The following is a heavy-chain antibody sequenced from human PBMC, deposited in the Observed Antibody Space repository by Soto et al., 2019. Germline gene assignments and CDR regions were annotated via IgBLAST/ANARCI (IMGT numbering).Heavy chain of an antibody. CDR2: ISGSGGST. CDR3: ASLHYDFWSGYSTYDY. V-gene: IGHV3-23*01. Sequence: EVQLLESGGGLVQPGGSLRLSCAASGFTFSSYAMSWVRQAPGKGLEWVSAISGSGGSTYYADSVKGRFTISRDNSKNTLYLQMNSLRAEDTAVYYCASLHYDFWSGYSTYDYWGQGTLVTVSS. CDR1: GFTFSSYA. J-gene: IGHJ4*02. D-gene: IGHD3-3*01.